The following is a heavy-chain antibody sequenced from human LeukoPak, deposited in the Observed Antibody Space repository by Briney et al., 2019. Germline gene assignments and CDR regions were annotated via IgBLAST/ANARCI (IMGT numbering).Heavy chain of an antibody. J-gene: IGHJ6*02. CDR2: INSDGRTT. CDR3: TSDSPDYGMDV. V-gene: IGHV3-74*01. CDR1: GFSLSGYW. Sequence: GGSLRLSCVASGFSLSGYWMYWVRQAPGKGLMYISRINSDGRTTVYADSVRGRFAISRDNAKNTLYLQMNSLRAEDTAVYYCTSDSPDYGMDVWGQGTTVIVSS.